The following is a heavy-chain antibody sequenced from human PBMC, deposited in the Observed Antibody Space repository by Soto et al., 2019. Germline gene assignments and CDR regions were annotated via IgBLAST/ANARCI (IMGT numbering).Heavy chain of an antibody. CDR1: GFTFSSYG. D-gene: IGHD2-15*01. Sequence: QVQLVESGGGVVQPGRSLRLSCAASGFTFSSYGMHWVRQAPGKGLEWVAVISYDGSNNYYADSVKGRFTISRDNSKNTLYLQMNSLRAEDTAVYYCAKARRKVVVAAPFDYWGQGTLVTVSS. CDR3: AKARRKVVVAAPFDY. J-gene: IGHJ4*02. CDR2: ISYDGSNN. V-gene: IGHV3-30*18.